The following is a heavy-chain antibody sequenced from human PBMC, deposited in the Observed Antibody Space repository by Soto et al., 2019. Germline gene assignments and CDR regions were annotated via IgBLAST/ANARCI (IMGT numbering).Heavy chain of an antibody. CDR3: AREGYSSGYYYYYGMDV. CDR1: GGSLSSYY. Sequence: PSETLSLTCTVSGGSLSSYYWSWIRQPPGKGLEWIGYIYYSGSTNYNPSLKSRVTISVDTSKSQFSLKLSSVTAADTAVYYCAREGYSSGYYYYYGMDVWGQGTTVTVSS. CDR2: IYYSGST. V-gene: IGHV4-59*01. D-gene: IGHD3-22*01. J-gene: IGHJ6*02.